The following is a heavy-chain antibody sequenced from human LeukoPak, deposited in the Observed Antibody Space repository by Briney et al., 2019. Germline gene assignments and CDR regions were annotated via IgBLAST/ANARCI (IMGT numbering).Heavy chain of an antibody. CDR2: IIPILGIA. Sequence: SVTVSCTASGGTFSSYAISWVRQAPGQGLEWMGRIIPILGIANYAQKFQGRVTITADKSTSTAYMELSSLRSEDTAVYYCARGASLLWFGELWDHFDYWGQGTLVTVSS. J-gene: IGHJ4*02. V-gene: IGHV1-69*04. CDR1: GGTFSSYA. CDR3: ARGASLLWFGELWDHFDY. D-gene: IGHD3-10*01.